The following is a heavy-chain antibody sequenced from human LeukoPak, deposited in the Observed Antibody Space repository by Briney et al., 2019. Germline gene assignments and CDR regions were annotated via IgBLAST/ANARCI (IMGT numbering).Heavy chain of an antibody. D-gene: IGHD3-10*01. V-gene: IGHV4-34*01. CDR1: GGSFSGYY. Sequence: SETLSLTCAVYGGSFSGYYWSWIRQPPGKGLGWIGEINHSGSTNYNPSLKSRVTISVDTSKNQFSLKLTCVTAADTAVYYCARGSRITMVRGVIIRATTHYYYMDVWGKGTTVTVSS. CDR3: ARGSRITMVRGVIIRATTHYYYMDV. J-gene: IGHJ6*03. CDR2: INHSGST.